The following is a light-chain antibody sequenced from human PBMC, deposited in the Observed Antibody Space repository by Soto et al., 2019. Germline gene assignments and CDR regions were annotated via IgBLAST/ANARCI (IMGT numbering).Light chain of an antibody. Sequence: DIQMTQSPSSLSASVGDRVTITCQASQYISNYLNWYQQKPGKAPKLLIYDASNLETGVPSRFSGSGSGTDFTFTISSLQPEDIAKYYCQQYDNLPSFGGGTKVDIK. V-gene: IGKV1-33*01. CDR3: QQYDNLPS. CDR1: QYISNY. J-gene: IGKJ4*01. CDR2: DAS.